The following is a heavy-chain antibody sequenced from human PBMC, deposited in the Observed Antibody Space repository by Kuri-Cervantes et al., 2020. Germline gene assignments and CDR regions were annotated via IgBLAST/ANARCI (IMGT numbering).Heavy chain of an antibody. D-gene: IGHD3-9*01. V-gene: IGHV3-7*03. Sequence: GESLKISCAASGFTFSSYWMSWVRQASGKGLEWVANIKQDGSEKYYVDSVKGRFTISRDNAKMSVDLQMNSPRAEDTAVYYCAKPFYDILTGYPPGDDAFDIWGQGTMVTVSS. CDR2: IKQDGSEK. CDR3: AKPFYDILTGYPPGDDAFDI. CDR1: GFTFSSYW. J-gene: IGHJ3*02.